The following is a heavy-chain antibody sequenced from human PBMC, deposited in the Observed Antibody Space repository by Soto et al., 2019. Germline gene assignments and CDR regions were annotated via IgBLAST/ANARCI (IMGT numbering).Heavy chain of an antibody. V-gene: IGHV4-39*01. D-gene: IGHD4-17*01. J-gene: IGHJ5*02. CDR1: GGSISSSSSY. CDR3: ARQPLGAATVTSVINWSDP. CDR2: IYYSGST. Sequence: QLQLQESGPGLVKPSETLSLTCTVSGGSISSSSSYWGWIRQPPVKGLEWIGYIYYSGSTNYNPSLKSRVTISVDTSKNQFSLKLNSVTAADTAVYYCARQPLGAATVTSVINWSDPWGQGALGTVSS.